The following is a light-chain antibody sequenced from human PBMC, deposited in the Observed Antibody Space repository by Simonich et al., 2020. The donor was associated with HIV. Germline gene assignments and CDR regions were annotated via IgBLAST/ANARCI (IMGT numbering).Light chain of an antibody. CDR3: QQYYSTPQT. Sequence: DIVMTQSPDSLAVSLGERATINCKSSQSVLYSSNSKNYLAWYQQKPGQPPKLLIYWATTRESGGPDRFRGSGSGTDFTRTISSLQAEDVAVYYCQQYYSTPQTFGQGTKVEIK. V-gene: IGKV4-1*01. CDR1: QSVLYSSNSKNY. CDR2: WAT. J-gene: IGKJ1*01.